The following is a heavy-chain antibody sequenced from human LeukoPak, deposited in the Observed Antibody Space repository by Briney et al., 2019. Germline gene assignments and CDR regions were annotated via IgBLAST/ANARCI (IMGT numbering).Heavy chain of an antibody. V-gene: IGHV3-43D*03. D-gene: IGHD5-24*01. Sequence: PGGSLRLSCAASGFTFDDYAMHWVRQAPGKGLEWVSLISWDGGSTYYADSVKGRFTISRDNSKNTLYLQMNSLRAEDAAVYYCAKEGWLQIRGYFDYWGQGTLVTVSS. J-gene: IGHJ4*02. CDR1: GFTFDDYA. CDR2: ISWDGGST. CDR3: AKEGWLQIRGYFDY.